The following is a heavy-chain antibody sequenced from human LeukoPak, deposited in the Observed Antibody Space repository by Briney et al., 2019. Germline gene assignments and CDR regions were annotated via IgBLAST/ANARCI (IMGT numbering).Heavy chain of an antibody. J-gene: IGHJ4*02. CDR3: AKLTGRNNFDY. Sequence: GGSLRLSCAASGFAFTTYAMSWVRQAPGKGLEWVSVISSSGDSTYYADSVKGRFTVSRDNPKNTLYLQMNSLRAEDTAVCYCAKLTGRNNFDYWGQGTLVTVSS. CDR1: GFAFTTYA. V-gene: IGHV3-23*01. CDR2: ISSSGDST.